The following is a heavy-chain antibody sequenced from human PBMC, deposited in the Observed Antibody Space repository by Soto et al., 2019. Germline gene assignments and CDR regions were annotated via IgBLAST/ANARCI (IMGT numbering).Heavy chain of an antibody. D-gene: IGHD6-6*01. CDR1: GFTFSSYW. V-gene: IGHV3-74*01. CDR2: INSDGSST. Sequence: GGSLRLSCAASGFTFSSYWMHWVRQAPGKGLVWVSRINSDGSSTSYADSVKGRFTISRDNAKNTLYLQMNSLRAEDTAVYYCARVAAPRGSHYYYGMDVWGQGTTVTVSS. J-gene: IGHJ6*02. CDR3: ARVAAPRGSHYYYGMDV.